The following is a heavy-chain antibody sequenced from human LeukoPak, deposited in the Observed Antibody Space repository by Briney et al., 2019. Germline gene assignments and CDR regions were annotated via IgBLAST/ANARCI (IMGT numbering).Heavy chain of an antibody. Sequence: GGSLRLSCAASGFTFDDYAMHWVRQAPGKGLEWVSGISWNSGSIGYADSVKGRFTISRDNAKNSLYLQMNSLRAEDMALYYCAKDTLVGATTGAFDNWGQGTMVTVSS. CDR3: AKDTLVGATTGAFDN. D-gene: IGHD1-26*01. CDR2: ISWNSGSI. J-gene: IGHJ3*02. CDR1: GFTFDDYA. V-gene: IGHV3-9*03.